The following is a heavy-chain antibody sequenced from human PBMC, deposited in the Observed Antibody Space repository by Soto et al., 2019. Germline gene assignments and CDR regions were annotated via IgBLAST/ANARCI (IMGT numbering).Heavy chain of an antibody. J-gene: IGHJ4*02. V-gene: IGHV3-23*01. CDR2: ISGGGGNT. Sequence: DVQLLESGGGVVQSGGSLRLSCSASGFAFSDYSMHWVRQAPGKGPEWVSAISGGGGNTYYAGSVNGRFTISRDNSRNTLYLQMHSLRDDDTALYYCAKVTYGSGWTLDSWGQGTRATVSS. CDR3: AKVTYGSGWTLDS. CDR1: GFAFSDYS. D-gene: IGHD6-19*01.